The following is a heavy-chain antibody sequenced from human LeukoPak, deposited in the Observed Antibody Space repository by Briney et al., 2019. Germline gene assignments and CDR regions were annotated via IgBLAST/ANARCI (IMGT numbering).Heavy chain of an antibody. J-gene: IGHJ5*02. V-gene: IGHV1-2*02. CDR1: GYTFTGYY. CDR3: ARDPGSMVRGVITNWFDP. D-gene: IGHD3-10*01. Sequence: ASVKVSCKASGYTFTGYYMHWVRQAPGQELEWMGWINPNSGGTNYAQKFQGRVTMTRDTSISTAYMELSRLRSDDTAVYYCARDPGSMVRGVITNWFDPWGQGTLVTVSS. CDR2: INPNSGGT.